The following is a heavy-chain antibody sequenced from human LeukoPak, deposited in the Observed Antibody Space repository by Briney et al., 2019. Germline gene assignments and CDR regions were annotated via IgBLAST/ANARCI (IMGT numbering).Heavy chain of an antibody. V-gene: IGHV4-39*07. D-gene: IGHD5-18*01. J-gene: IGHJ4*02. CDR2: IYYSGST. CDR3: ARSAMVPGVVFVDY. CDR1: GGSVSSSDYY. Sequence: KTSETLSLTCTVSGGSVSSSDYYWDWMRQPPGKGLEWIGSIYYSGSTYYNPSLKSRVTISVDTSKNQFSLKLSSVTAADTAVYYCARSAMVPGVVFVDYWGQGTLVTVSS.